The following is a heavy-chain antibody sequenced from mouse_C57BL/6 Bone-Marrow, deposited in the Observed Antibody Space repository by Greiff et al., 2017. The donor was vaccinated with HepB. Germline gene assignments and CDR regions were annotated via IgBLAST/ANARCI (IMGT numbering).Heavy chain of an antibody. CDR2: ISNLAYSI. J-gene: IGHJ1*03. CDR3: ARHYYRYFDV. Sequence: DVQLQESGGGLVQPGGSLKLSCAASGFTFSDYGMAWVRQAPRKGPEWVAFISNLAYSIYYADTVTGRFTIARENAKNTLYLEMSSLRSEDTAMYYCARHYYRYFDVWGTGTTVTVSS. V-gene: IGHV5-15*01. CDR1: GFTFSDYG.